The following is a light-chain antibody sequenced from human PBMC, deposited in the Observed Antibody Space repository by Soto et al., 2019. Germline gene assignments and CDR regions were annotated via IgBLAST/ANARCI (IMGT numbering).Light chain of an antibody. Sequence: MNNSPATLSAKEKDRVTITCRASQSIVRWMAWYQQKPGKAPKLLIYDASSLETGVPSRFSGSRSGTEFTLTISSLQPDDFATYYCQHSHSYLWPFGQG. CDR1: QSIVRW. CDR3: QHSHSYLWP. J-gene: IGKJ1*01. V-gene: IGKV1-5*01. CDR2: DAS.